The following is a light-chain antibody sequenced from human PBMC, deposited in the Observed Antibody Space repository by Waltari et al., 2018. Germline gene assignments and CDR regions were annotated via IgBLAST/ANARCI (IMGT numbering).Light chain of an antibody. Sequence: DIVLTQSPLSLPVSPGEPASISCRSSQSLLHSSGYTFLDWYVQQPGQAPQRLIYLVSDRASGVPDRFSGSGSGTDFTLKISRVEAEDVGLYYCMQARQTPWTFGQGTKVEIK. CDR3: MQARQTPWT. J-gene: IGKJ1*01. V-gene: IGKV2-28*01. CDR2: LVS. CDR1: QSLLHSSGYTF.